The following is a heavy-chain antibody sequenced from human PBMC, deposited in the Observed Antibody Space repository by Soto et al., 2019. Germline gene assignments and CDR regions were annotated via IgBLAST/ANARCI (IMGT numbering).Heavy chain of an antibody. D-gene: IGHD6-13*01. Sequence: ALVKVSCKVSGYTLTELSMHWVRQAPGKGLEWMGGFDPEDGETIYAQKFQGRVTMTEDTSTDTAYMELSSLRSEDTAVYYCATVPYSSSWDSYYYGMDVWGQGTTVTVS. CDR1: GYTLTELS. V-gene: IGHV1-24*01. CDR2: FDPEDGET. J-gene: IGHJ6*02. CDR3: ATVPYSSSWDSYYYGMDV.